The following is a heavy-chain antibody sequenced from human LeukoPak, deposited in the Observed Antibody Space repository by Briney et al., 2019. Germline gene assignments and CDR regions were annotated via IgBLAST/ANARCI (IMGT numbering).Heavy chain of an antibody. V-gene: IGHV3-33*01. Sequence: GGSLRLSCAASGFTFSNYGIHWVRQAPGKGLEWVAVMWYDGTNKYYADAVKGRFTISRDNSKNTLYLQLNSLRAEDTAVYYCATTGGSWYDGSPDYWGQGTLVTVSS. CDR3: ATTGGSWYDGSPDY. CDR1: GFTFSNYG. J-gene: IGHJ4*02. CDR2: MWYDGTNK. D-gene: IGHD6-13*01.